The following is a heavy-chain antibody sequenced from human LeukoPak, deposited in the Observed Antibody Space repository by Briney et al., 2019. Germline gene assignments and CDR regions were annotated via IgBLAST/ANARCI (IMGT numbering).Heavy chain of an antibody. CDR2: INPNSGGT. J-gene: IGHJ3*02. Sequence: ASVKVSCKASGYTFTGYFMHWVRQAPGQGLEWLGWINPNSGGTHYAQKFQGRVTMTRDTSISSAYMELSRLSSDDTAVYYCARDSSPDAFDIWGQGTMVTVSS. CDR3: ARDSSPDAFDI. D-gene: IGHD6-13*01. V-gene: IGHV1-2*02. CDR1: GYTFTGYF.